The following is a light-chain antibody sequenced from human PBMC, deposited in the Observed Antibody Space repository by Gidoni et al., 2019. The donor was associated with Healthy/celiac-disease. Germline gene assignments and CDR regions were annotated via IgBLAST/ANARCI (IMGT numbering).Light chain of an antibody. CDR2: EGS. Sequence: QSALTPPASVSGSPVQSITISCTGTSSDVGGYNLVSWYQQHPGKAPKLMIYEGSKRPSGVSNRFSGSKSGNTASLTISGLQAEDEADYYCCSYAGSSTLVFGGGTKLTVL. CDR1: SSDVGGYNL. CDR3: CSYAGSSTLV. J-gene: IGLJ2*01. V-gene: IGLV2-23*01.